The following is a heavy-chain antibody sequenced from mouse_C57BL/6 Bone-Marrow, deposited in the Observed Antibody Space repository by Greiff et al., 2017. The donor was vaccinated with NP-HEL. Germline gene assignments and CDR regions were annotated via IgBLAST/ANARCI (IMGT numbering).Heavy chain of an antibody. CDR1: GFTFSSYG. CDR3: ARRGPGDYFDY. J-gene: IGHJ2*01. V-gene: IGHV5-6*01. CDR2: ISSGGSYT. Sequence: VQLQQSGGDLVKPGGSLKLSCAASGFTFSSYGMSWVRQTPDKRLEWVATISSGGSYTYYPDSVKGRFTISRDNAKNTLYLQMSSLKSEDTAMYYCARRGPGDYFDYWGQGTTLTVSS.